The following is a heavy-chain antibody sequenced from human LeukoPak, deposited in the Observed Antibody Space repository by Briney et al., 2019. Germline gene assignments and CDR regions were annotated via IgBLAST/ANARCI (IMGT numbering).Heavy chain of an antibody. CDR3: ARADCSGSTCYLRRSWFDP. CDR1: GFTFSSFD. V-gene: IGHV3-21*01. Sequence: PGGSLRLSCAASGFTFSSFDMIWVRQAPGKGLEWVSSISTSSRYIYYRDSVKGRFTISRDDAKNSLYLQMNSLRVEDTAVYYCARADCSGSTCYLRRSWFDPWGQGTLVTVSS. D-gene: IGHD2-2*01. CDR2: ISTSSRYI. J-gene: IGHJ5*02.